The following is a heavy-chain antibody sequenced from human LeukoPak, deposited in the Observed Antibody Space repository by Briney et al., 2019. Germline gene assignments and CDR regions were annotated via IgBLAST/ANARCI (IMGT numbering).Heavy chain of an antibody. CDR3: ARVRSIAALGPFDY. CDR2: INTDGSST. CDR1: GFTFSSYW. D-gene: IGHD6-6*01. V-gene: IGHV3-74*01. Sequence: GGSLRLSCAASGFTFSSYWMHWVRQAPGKGLVCVSRINTDGSSTSYADSVKGRFTISRDNAKNTLYLQMNSLRAEDTAVYYCARVRSIAALGPFDYWGQGTLVTVSS. J-gene: IGHJ4*02.